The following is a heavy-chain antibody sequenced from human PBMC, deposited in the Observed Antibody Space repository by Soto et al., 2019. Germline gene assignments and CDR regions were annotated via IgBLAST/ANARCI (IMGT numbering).Heavy chain of an antibody. CDR3: ARNPHPYFRSDF. Sequence: GWSLRLSCAASGFTFSSYAMSWVRQAPGKGLEWVSAISGSGGSTYYADSVKGRFTVSRDNSKNTLYLQMNSLRAEDTAVYYCARNPHPYFRSDFCGQGTLRTLSS. J-gene: IGHJ4*02. CDR1: GFTFSSYA. CDR2: ISGSGGST. D-gene: IGHD1-26*01. V-gene: IGHV3-23*01.